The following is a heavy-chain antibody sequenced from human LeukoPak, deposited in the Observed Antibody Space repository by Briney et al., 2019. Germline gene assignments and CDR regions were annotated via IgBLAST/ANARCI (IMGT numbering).Heavy chain of an antibody. D-gene: IGHD3-22*01. CDR2: IYYSGST. V-gene: IGHV4-61*01. J-gene: IGHJ4*02. CDR1: GGSVSSGSYY. Sequence: PSETLSLTCTVSGGSVSSGSYYWSWIRQPPGTGLEWIGYIYYSGSTNYNPSLKSRVTISVDTSKNQFPLKLSSVTAADTAVYYCARGGIIGYYSTTYYFDYWGQGTLVTVSS. CDR3: ARGGIIGYYSTTYYFDY.